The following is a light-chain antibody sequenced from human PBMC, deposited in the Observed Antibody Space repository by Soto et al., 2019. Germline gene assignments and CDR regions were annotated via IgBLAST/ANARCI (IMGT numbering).Light chain of an antibody. J-gene: IGKJ1*01. V-gene: IGKV3-11*01. Sequence: EIVLTQSPGTLSLSPGERATLSCRASQSVSSYLAWYQQKPGQAPRLLIYDASTRATGISARFSGSGSGTDFTLTISMLEPEDFAMYYCQQRSNWPVTFGQGTKVEVK. CDR2: DAS. CDR1: QSVSSY. CDR3: QQRSNWPVT.